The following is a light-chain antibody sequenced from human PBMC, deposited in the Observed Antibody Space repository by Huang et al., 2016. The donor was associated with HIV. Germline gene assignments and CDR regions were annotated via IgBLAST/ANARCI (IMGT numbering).Light chain of an antibody. CDR2: KAS. CDR1: QSISTW. J-gene: IGKJ3*01. V-gene: IGKV1-5*03. Sequence: DIQMTQSPSTLSASVGDRVTITCRASQSISTWLAWYQQSPGRAPKLLIYKASNLETGVPSRFSGSVSGTEFTLTISSLQPDDFATYYCQQYNSFSFTFGPGTKVNIK. CDR3: QQYNSFSFT.